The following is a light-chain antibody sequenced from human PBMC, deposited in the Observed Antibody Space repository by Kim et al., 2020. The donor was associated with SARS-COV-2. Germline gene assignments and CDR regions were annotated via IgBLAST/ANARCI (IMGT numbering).Light chain of an antibody. CDR1: SSNLGSNY. Sequence: GQRVTISYSGSSSNLGSNYVYWYQKLPGTAPKLLIYRNNQRPSGVPDRFSGSKSGTSASLAISGLRSEDEADYYCAAWDDSLSGVVFGGGTKVTVL. CDR2: RNN. J-gene: IGLJ2*01. CDR3: AAWDDSLSGVV. V-gene: IGLV1-47*01.